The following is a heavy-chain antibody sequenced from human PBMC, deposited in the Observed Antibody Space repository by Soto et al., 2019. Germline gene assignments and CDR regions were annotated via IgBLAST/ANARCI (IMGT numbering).Heavy chain of an antibody. CDR2: ISYDGSNK. J-gene: IGHJ5*02. Sequence: LRLSCAASGFTFSNYGMHWVRQAPGKGLEWVAVISYDGSNKYYADPVKGRFTISRDNSKNTLYLQLNGLRGEDTAIYYCAKGSSSSWYGSYDPWGQGTLVTVSS. CDR3: AKGSSSSWYGSYDP. V-gene: IGHV3-30*18. D-gene: IGHD6-13*01. CDR1: GFTFSNYG.